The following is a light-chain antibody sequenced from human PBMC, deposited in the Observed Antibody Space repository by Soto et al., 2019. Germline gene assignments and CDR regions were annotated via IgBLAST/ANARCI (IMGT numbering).Light chain of an antibody. Sequence: QSALTQPRSVSGSPGQSVTISCSGTSSDVGGYNYDSWYQQYPGKAPKLMIYDVSKRPSGVPDRFSGSKSGNTASLTITGLQAEDEADYYCCSYAGRYTYVFGTGTKLTVL. V-gene: IGLV2-11*01. J-gene: IGLJ1*01. CDR2: DVS. CDR1: SSDVGGYNY. CDR3: CSYAGRYTYV.